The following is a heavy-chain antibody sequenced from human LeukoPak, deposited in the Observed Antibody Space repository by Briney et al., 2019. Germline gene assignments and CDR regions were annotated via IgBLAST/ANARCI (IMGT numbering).Heavy chain of an antibody. CDR1: GYTFTGYY. Sequence: EASVKVSCKASGYTFTGYYMHWVRQAPGQGLEWMGWINPNSGGTNYAQKFQGRVTVTRDTSISTAYMELSRLRSDDTAVYYCARADSGGTPYYYYYMDVWGKGTTVTVSS. CDR2: INPNSGGT. CDR3: ARADSGGTPYYYYYMDV. D-gene: IGHD2-15*01. V-gene: IGHV1-2*02. J-gene: IGHJ6*03.